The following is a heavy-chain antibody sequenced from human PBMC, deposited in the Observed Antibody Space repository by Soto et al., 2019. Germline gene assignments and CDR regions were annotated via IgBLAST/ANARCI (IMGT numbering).Heavy chain of an antibody. CDR1: GYTFTSYD. V-gene: IGHV1-8*01. J-gene: IGHJ4*02. Sequence: ASVKVSCKASGYTFTSYDINWVRQATGQGLEWMGWMNPNSGNTGYAQKFQGRVTMTRNTSISTAYMELSSLRSEDTAVYYCARGRPRIAVAGIVYWGQGTLVTVSS. D-gene: IGHD6-19*01. CDR2: MNPNSGNT. CDR3: ARGRPRIAVAGIVY.